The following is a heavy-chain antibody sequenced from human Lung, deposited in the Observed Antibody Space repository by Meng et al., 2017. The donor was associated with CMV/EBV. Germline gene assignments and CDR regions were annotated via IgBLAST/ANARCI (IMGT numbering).Heavy chain of an antibody. CDR2: ISETSSYI. V-gene: IGHV3-21*01. Sequence: GGSLRLSCAASGFTFSNHGMHWVRQAPGKGLEWVSYISETSSYIYYADSVKGRFTISRDNANNSLYLQMSSLRAEDTALYYCVRDWKYSWGQGTLVTVSS. CDR1: GFTFSNHG. J-gene: IGHJ4*02. CDR3: VRDWKYS. D-gene: IGHD1-1*01.